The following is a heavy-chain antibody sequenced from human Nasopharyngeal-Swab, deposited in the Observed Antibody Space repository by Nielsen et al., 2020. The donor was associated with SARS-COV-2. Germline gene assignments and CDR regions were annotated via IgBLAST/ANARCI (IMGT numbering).Heavy chain of an antibody. V-gene: IGHV3-21*01. J-gene: IGHJ4*02. CDR1: GLTFSIYT. Sequence: GGSLTLSCAASGLTFSIYTMNWVRQAPGTGLEWVSAISSSGDYIYHAASVKGRFTISRDNAKNSLYLQMNSLRAEDTAVYYCTRDTPAMFAYWGQGRLVTVSS. CDR2: ISSSGDYI. CDR3: TRDTPAMFAY.